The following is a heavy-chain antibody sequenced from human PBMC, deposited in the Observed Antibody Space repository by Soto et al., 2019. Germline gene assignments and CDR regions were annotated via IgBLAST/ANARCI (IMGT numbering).Heavy chain of an antibody. J-gene: IGHJ4*02. CDR1: GFTFSSYG. D-gene: IGHD3-9*01. CDR2: IWYDGSNK. Sequence: GGSLRLSCAASGFTFSSYGMHWVRQAPGKGLEWVAVIWYDGSNKYYADSVKGRFTISRDNSKNTLYLQMNSLRAEDTAVYYCARGQNYDILTGSVDYWGQGTLVTVSS. CDR3: ARGQNYDILTGSVDY. V-gene: IGHV3-33*01.